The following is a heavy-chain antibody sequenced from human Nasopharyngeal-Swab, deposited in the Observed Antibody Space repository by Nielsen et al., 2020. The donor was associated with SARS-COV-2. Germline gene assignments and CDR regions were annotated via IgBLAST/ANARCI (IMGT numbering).Heavy chain of an antibody. CDR1: GFTFDDYP. J-gene: IGHJ4*02. Sequence: SLKISCAASGFTFDDYPMHWVRQAPGKGLEWVSGISWNSGRTGYADSVKGRFTISRDNAKNSLYLQMNSLRAEDTAVYYCASVRGYSGYDLGIFDYWGQGTLVTVSS. CDR3: ASVRGYSGYDLGIFDY. CDR2: ISWNSGRT. V-gene: IGHV3-9*01. D-gene: IGHD5-12*01.